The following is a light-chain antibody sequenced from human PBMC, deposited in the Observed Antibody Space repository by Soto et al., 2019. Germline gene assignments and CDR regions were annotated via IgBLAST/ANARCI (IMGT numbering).Light chain of an antibody. CDR3: SSFTSSITYV. Sequence: QSLVTQPASVSWSPGQSITISCTGTSSDVGGYNSVSWYRQDPGKAPKLMIYDVTNRPSGVSNRFSGSKSGNTASLTISGLQAEDEADYYCSSFTSSITYVFGTGTKVTVL. CDR2: DVT. J-gene: IGLJ1*01. V-gene: IGLV2-14*01. CDR1: SSDVGGYNS.